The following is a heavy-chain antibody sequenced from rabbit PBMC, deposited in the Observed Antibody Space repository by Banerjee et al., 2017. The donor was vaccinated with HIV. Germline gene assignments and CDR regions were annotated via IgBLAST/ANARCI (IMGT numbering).Heavy chain of an antibody. D-gene: IGHD1-1*01. CDR3: ARWADISGSLDL. Sequence: QEQLVESGGDLVKPEGSLTLTCTASGFSLSSYTMVWVRQAPGEGLEYIGFILSGGTTWYASWVNGRFTISRTTTTVDLKMTSLTAADTATYFCARWADISGSLDLWGQGTLVTVS. V-gene: IGHV1S25*01. CDR2: ILSGGTT. J-gene: IGHJ6*01. CDR1: GFSLSSYT.